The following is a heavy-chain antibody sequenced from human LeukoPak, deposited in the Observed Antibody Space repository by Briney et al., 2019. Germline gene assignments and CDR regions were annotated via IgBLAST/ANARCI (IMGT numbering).Heavy chain of an antibody. CDR1: GGSISSYY. D-gene: IGHD5-24*01. V-gene: IGHV4-34*01. CDR2: INHSGST. Sequence: SETLSLTCTVSGGSISSYYWSWIRQPPGKGLEWIGEINHSGSTNYNPSLKSRVTISVDTSKNQFSLKLSSVTAADTAVYYCARRFVRDGYNYRPLYYFDYWGQGTLVTVSS. J-gene: IGHJ4*02. CDR3: ARRFVRDGYNYRPLYYFDY.